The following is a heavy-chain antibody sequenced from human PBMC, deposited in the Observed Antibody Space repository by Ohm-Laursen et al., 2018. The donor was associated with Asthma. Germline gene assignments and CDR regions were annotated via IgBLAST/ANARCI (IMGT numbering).Heavy chain of an antibody. D-gene: IGHD3-22*01. Sequence: SLRLSCTASGFTFSSYAMHWVRQAPGKGLEWVAVISYDGSNKYYADSVKGRFTISRDNSKNTLYLQMNSLRAEDTAVYYCARLDYYDSSGPSTTGAFDIWGQGTMVTVSS. CDR3: ARLDYYDSSGPSTTGAFDI. CDR2: ISYDGSNK. V-gene: IGHV3-30-3*01. J-gene: IGHJ3*02. CDR1: GFTFSSYA.